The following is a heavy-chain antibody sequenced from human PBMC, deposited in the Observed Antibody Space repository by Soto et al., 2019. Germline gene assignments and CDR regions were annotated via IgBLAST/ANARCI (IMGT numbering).Heavy chain of an antibody. D-gene: IGHD1-1*01. V-gene: IGHV4-34*01. CDR1: GFSFSNYN. J-gene: IGHJ4*02. CDR2: INHSGIT. Sequence: LRLSCVASGFSFSNYNMNWVRQAPGKGLEWLAEINHSGITNYNPSVESRVSMSVDTSKNQFSLRLYSVTAADTAVYYCVRGPYNYNSRYFDYWGQGTLVTVSS. CDR3: VRGPYNYNSRYFDY.